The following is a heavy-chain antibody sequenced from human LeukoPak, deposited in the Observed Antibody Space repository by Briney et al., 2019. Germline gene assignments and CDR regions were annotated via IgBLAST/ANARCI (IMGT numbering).Heavy chain of an antibody. CDR1: GGSISSYY. CDR2: IYYSGST. D-gene: IGHD3-9*01. CDR3: ARAEGNYDILTGYGYWFDP. J-gene: IGHJ5*02. Sequence: SETLSLTCTVSGGSISSYYWSWIRQPPGKGLEWIGYIYYSGSTNYNPSLKSRVTISVDTSKNQFSLKLSSVTAADTAVYYCARAEGNYDILTGYGYWFDPWGQGTLVTVSS. V-gene: IGHV4-59*01.